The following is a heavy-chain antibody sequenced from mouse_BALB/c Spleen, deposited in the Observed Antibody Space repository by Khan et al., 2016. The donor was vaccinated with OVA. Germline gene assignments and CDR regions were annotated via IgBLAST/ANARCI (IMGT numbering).Heavy chain of an antibody. CDR1: GYTFTDYN. CDR2: IYPYNDGT. Sequence: VQLQQSGPELVKPGASVKISCKASGYTFTDYNMHWVKQSHGKSIEWIGYIYPYNDGTDYNQKFKTKATLTVDNSSSTAYLELSSLTYEDSAVFYGARWDYGRNGWFCDDWGEGTTVTVSA. CDR3: ARWDYGRNGWFCDD. D-gene: IGHD1-1*01. J-gene: IGHJ1*01. V-gene: IGHV1S29*02.